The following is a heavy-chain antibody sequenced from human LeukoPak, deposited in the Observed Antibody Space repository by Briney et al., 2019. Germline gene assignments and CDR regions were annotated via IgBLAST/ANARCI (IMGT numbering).Heavy chain of an antibody. D-gene: IGHD1-26*01. Sequence: VASVKVSCKASGGTFSSHAISWVRQAPGQGLEWMGGIIPIFGTANYAQKFQGRVTITADESTSTAYMELSSLRSEDTAVYYCVWGATTGIDYWGQGTLVTVSS. J-gene: IGHJ4*02. V-gene: IGHV1-69*13. CDR1: GGTFSSHA. CDR2: IIPIFGTA. CDR3: VWGATTGIDY.